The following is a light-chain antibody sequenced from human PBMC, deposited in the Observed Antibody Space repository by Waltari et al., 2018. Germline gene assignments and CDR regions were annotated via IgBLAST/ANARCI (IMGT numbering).Light chain of an antibody. CDR1: RSIRSY. CDR2: EAF. V-gene: IGKV1-5*03. Sequence: DIQLTQSPSTLSASVGDRVTITCRASRSIRSYMAWYQQKPGKAPKLLIHEAFTLETGVPSTFSGSESGTEFTLTISSLQPDDVATYYCQQYSTNSLTFGGGTKVEIK. J-gene: IGKJ4*01. CDR3: QQYSTNSLT.